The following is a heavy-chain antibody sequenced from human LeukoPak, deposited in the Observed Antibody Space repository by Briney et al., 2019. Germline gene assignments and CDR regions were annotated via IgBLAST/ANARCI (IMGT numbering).Heavy chain of an antibody. CDR2: IKQDGSEK. J-gene: IGHJ4*02. CDR3: ARWSGYFY. D-gene: IGHD3-3*01. Sequence: GGSLRLSCAASGFSFNNYWMNWVRQAPGKGLEWVASIKQDGSEKYYVDSVKGRFTISRDNAKNSLSLQMNSLRAEDTAVYYCARWSGYFYWGQGTLVTVSS. CDR1: GFSFNNYW. V-gene: IGHV3-7*05.